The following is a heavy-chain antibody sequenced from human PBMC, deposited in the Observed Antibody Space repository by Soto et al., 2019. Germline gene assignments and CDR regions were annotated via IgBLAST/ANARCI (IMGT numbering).Heavy chain of an antibody. J-gene: IGHJ6*03. D-gene: IGHD3-10*01. Sequence: ASVKVSCKASGYTFTGYYMHWVRQAPGQGLEWMGWINPNSGGTNYAQKFQGWVTMTRDTSISTAYMELSRLRSDDTAVYYCARSGEVDTRGPDYYYYYYMDVWGKGTTVTVSS. CDR3: ARSGEVDTRGPDYYYYYYMDV. CDR1: GYTFTGYY. CDR2: INPNSGGT. V-gene: IGHV1-2*04.